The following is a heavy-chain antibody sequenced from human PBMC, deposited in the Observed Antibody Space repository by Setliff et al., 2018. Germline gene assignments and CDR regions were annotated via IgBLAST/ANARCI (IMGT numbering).Heavy chain of an antibody. Sequence: ASVKVSCKASGYTFTRYAMNWVRQAPGQGLEWMGWINTNTGNPTYAQGFTGRFVFSSDTSVSTAYLQISSLKAEDTAVYYCARDSSGWSGFSRLVGVYYYYMDVWGKGTTVTVSS. CDR1: GYTFTRYA. CDR3: ARDSSGWSGFSRLVGVYYYYMDV. CDR2: INTNTGNP. V-gene: IGHV7-4-1*02. J-gene: IGHJ6*03. D-gene: IGHD6-19*01.